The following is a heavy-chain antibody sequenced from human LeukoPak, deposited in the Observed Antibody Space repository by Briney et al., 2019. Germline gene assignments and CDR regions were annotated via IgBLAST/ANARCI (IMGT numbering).Heavy chain of an antibody. Sequence: GGSLRLSCAASGFTFSSDWMHWVRQAPGKGLEWVSGIGASGGSTYYADSVKGRFTISRDNSKNTLYLQMNSLRTEDTAVYYCAKAEGYDILTGLDYWGQGTLVTVSS. J-gene: IGHJ4*02. V-gene: IGHV3-23*01. CDR1: GFTFSSDW. CDR2: IGASGGST. D-gene: IGHD3-9*01. CDR3: AKAEGYDILTGLDY.